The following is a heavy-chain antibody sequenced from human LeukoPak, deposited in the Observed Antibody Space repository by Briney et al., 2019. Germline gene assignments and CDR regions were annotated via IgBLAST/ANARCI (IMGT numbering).Heavy chain of an antibody. J-gene: IGHJ4*02. V-gene: IGHV4-4*07. CDR3: ARDPNSAL. Sequence: PSETLSLTCTVSGGSISGSYWSWIRQPAGEGLEWIGRIYTSGSTDYNYNPSLKSRVTMSVDTSKNQLYLKLSSVTAADTAMYYCARDPNSALWGQGTLVTVSS. CDR2: IYTSGST. D-gene: IGHD2-21*01. CDR1: GGSISGSY.